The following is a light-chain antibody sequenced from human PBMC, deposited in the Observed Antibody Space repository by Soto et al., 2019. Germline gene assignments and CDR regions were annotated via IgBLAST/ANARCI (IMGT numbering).Light chain of an antibody. Sequence: QSVLTQPPSVFGSPGQSVTSSCTGNSSDVGSYNRVSWYQQPPGTAPKLMIYEVSNRPSGVPDRFSGSKSGNTASLTISGLQAEDEADYYCSSYTSSSTLVFG. CDR2: EVS. CDR3: SSYTSSSTLV. J-gene: IGLJ2*01. V-gene: IGLV2-18*02. CDR1: SSDVGSYNR.